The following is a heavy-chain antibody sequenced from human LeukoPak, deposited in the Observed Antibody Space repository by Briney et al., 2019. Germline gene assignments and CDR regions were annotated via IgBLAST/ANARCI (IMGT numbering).Heavy chain of an antibody. CDR2: ISSSSTYI. J-gene: IGHJ6*02. V-gene: IGHV3-21*01. CDR3: ARSEIVPAAIFYYYYGMDV. CDR1: GFTLSGYS. Sequence: AGGSLRLSCAASGFTLSGYSLNWVRQAPGKGLEWVSSISSSSTYIYYADSVRGRFTISRDNAKNSLYLQMNSLRAEDTAVYYCARSEIVPAAIFYYYYGMDVWGQGTTVTVSS. D-gene: IGHD2-2*02.